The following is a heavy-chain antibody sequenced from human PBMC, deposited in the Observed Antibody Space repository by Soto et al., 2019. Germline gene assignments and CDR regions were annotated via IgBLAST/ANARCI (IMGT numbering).Heavy chain of an antibody. CDR2: IGGAGSNI. Sequence: EVQLLESGGGLVQPGGSLRRSCAASGFTFSEYAMTWVRQAPGKGLEWVSVIGGAGSNIYYADSVEGRFTVSRDDSKNTLYLRMDRLRVEDTAVYYCAKDFVSRNGGYDPVAIWGPGTMVTVSS. J-gene: IGHJ3*02. CDR3: AKDFVSRNGGYDPVAI. D-gene: IGHD6-13*01. V-gene: IGHV3-23*01. CDR1: GFTFSEYA.